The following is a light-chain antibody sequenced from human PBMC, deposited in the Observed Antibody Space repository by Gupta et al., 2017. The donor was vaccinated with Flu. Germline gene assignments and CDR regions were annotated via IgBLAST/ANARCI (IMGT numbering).Light chain of an antibody. V-gene: IGKV3-11*01. CDR2: DAS. Sequence: EIVLTQSPATLSLSPGERATLSCRASQSVSSYLAWYQQKPGQAPRILIYDASNRATGIPARFSGSGSGTDFTLTSSSLENEDFDGYDGQQRSNWTFGQGTKVEIK. CDR3: QQRSNWT. J-gene: IGKJ1*01. CDR1: QSVSSY.